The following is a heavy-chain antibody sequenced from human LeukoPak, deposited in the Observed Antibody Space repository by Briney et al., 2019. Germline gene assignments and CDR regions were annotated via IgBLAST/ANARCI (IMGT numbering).Heavy chain of an antibody. V-gene: IGHV4-61*02. Sequence: PSETLSLTCTVSGGSISSANYYWSWIRQPAGKGLEWIGRIYSSGNTNYNPSLKSRVTVSVDTSKNQFSLTLSSVTAADTAVYYCARGRSTLQWGLGVYYMDVWGKGTTVIVSS. J-gene: IGHJ6*03. CDR2: IYSSGNT. D-gene: IGHD3-10*01. CDR3: ARGRSTLQWGLGVYYMDV. CDR1: GGSISSANYY.